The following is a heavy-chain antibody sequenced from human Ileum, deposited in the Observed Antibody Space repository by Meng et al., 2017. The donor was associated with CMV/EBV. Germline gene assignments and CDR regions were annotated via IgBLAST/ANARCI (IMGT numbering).Heavy chain of an antibody. D-gene: IGHD3-9*01. Sequence: GGSLRLSCVASGLTFNSYSMGWVRQAPGKGLEWVAAISGSGANSYYAESAKGRATISRDNSKNTLLLELNGLRAEDTAVYYCAKDRYFEPAHFDYWGQGTLVTVSS. CDR1: GLTFNSYS. CDR3: AKDRYFEPAHFDY. J-gene: IGHJ4*02. CDR2: ISGSGANS. V-gene: IGHV3-23*01.